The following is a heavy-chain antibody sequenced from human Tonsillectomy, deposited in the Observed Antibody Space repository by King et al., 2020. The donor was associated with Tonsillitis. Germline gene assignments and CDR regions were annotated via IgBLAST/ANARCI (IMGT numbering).Heavy chain of an antibody. V-gene: IGHV3-21*01. D-gene: IGHD6-13*01. CDR3: AYSISWPNTKFDY. Sequence: VQLVESGGGLVKPGGSLRLSCAASGFTFSSYTMNWVRQAPGTGLEWVSSISSSSYIFYADSVKGRFTISRDNAKNSLSLQMNSLRAEDTAVYNCAYSISWPNTKFDYWGQGTLVTVSS. CDR2: ISSSSYI. J-gene: IGHJ4*02. CDR1: GFTFSSYT.